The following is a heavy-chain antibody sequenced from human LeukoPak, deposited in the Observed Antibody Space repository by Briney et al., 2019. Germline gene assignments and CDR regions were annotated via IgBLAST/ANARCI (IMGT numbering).Heavy chain of an antibody. CDR3: ARSAYDGSRYYSDS. CDR2: IYHGGIT. J-gene: IGHJ4*02. V-gene: IGHV4-31*03. D-gene: IGHD3-22*01. Sequence: SETLSLTCTVSGDSISSGGYYWSWIRQHPGEGLEWIGYIYHGGITYYNPPLKSRVTTSVDTSKNQFSLKLSSVTAADTAVYYCARSAYDGSRYYSDSWGQGTLVTVSS. CDR1: GDSISSGGYY.